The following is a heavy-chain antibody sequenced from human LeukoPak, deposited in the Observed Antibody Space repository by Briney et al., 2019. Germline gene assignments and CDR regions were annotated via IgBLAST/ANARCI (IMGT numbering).Heavy chain of an antibody. CDR1: GFTFDDYA. D-gene: IGHD2-2*01. J-gene: IGHJ6*02. V-gene: IGHV3-9*01. CDR2: ISWNSGSI. CDR3: ARVPAAIFHYYYGMDV. Sequence: GGSLRLSCAASGFTFDDYAMHWVRQAPGKGLEWVSGISWNSGSIGYADSVKGRFTISRDNAKNSLYLQMNSLRAEDTALYYCARVPAAIFHYYYGMDVWGQGTTVTDSS.